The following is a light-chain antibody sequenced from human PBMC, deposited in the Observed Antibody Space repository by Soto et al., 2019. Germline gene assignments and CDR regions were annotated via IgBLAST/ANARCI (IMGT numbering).Light chain of an antibody. V-gene: IGKV1-5*03. J-gene: IGKJ1*01. CDR3: QQYNIYSWT. CDR2: KAS. CDR1: QSISTW. Sequence: DIQMTQSPSTLSASVGDRVTLTCRASQSISTWLAWYQQKPGKAPNLLIYKASSLESGVPSRFSGSGSGTEFTLTISSLQPDDFATYHCQQYNIYSWTFGQGTTVDI.